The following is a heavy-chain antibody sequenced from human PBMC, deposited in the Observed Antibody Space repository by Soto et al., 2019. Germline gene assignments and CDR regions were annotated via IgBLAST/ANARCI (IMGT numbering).Heavy chain of an antibody. CDR3: XXXXXXXXDYGSYFDS. CDR2: SRNKANSYTT. J-gene: IGHJ4*02. D-gene: IGHD4-17*01. CDR1: GFTFSDHX. V-gene: IGHV3-72*01. Sequence: EVQLVESGGGLVQPGGSLRLSCAVSGFTFSDHXXXXXXXXXXXXLEWVGRSRNKANSYTTEYAASVKGRFIISRXXXXXXXXXXXXXXXXXXXXXXXXXXXXXXXXDYGSYFDSWGQGTLVTVSS.